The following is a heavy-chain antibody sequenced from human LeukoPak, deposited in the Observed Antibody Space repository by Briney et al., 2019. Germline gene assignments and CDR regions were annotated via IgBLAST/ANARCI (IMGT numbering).Heavy chain of an antibody. Sequence: SVKVSCKASGGTFSSYAISWVRQAPGQGLEWKGGIIPIFGTANYAQKFQGRVTITADESTSTAYMELSSLRSEDTAVYYCARVVEMGNWFDPWGQGTLVTVSS. CDR1: GGTFSSYA. V-gene: IGHV1-69*13. CDR3: ARVVEMGNWFDP. J-gene: IGHJ5*02. CDR2: IIPIFGTA. D-gene: IGHD5-24*01.